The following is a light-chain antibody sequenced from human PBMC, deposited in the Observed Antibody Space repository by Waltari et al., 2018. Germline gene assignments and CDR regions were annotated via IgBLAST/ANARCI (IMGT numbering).Light chain of an antibody. Sequence: QSALTQPRSVSGSPGQSVTISCTGNSSDVGGHNYVSWYPQNSCKAPKLMIPDVNRRPSGVPDRFSGSKSGNTASLTISGLQAEDEADYYFCSYAGSSIFGVFGGGTKLTVL. V-gene: IGLV2-11*01. J-gene: IGLJ2*01. CDR2: DVN. CDR3: CSYAGSSIFGV. CDR1: SSDVGGHNY.